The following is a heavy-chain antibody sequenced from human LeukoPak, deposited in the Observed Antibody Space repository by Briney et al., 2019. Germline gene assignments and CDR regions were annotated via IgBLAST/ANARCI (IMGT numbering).Heavy chain of an antibody. CDR3: ARWGGYCHTTNCYFDY. J-gene: IGHJ4*02. CDR2: IYPGDSET. V-gene: IGHV5-51*01. Sequence: GESLKISCKGPGYFFSSYWIDWVRQMPGKGLEWMGIIYPGDSETRYSPSFQGQVTISVDKSISTAYLQWSSLKASDTAMYYCARWGGYCHTTNCYFDYWGQGTLVTVSS. D-gene: IGHD2-2*01. CDR1: GYFFSSYW.